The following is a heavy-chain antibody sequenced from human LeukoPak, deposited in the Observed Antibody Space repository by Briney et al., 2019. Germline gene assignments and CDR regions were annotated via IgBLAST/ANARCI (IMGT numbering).Heavy chain of an antibody. V-gene: IGHV4-59*01. CDR3: ARERAASIPYYYYGMDV. Sequence: SETLSLTCTVSGGSISSYYWSWIRQPPGKGLEWIGYIYYSGSANYNPSLKSRVTISVDTSKNQFSLKLSSVTAADTAVYYCARERAASIPYYYYGMDVWGQGTTVTVSS. CDR2: IYYSGSA. D-gene: IGHD6-13*01. J-gene: IGHJ6*02. CDR1: GGSISSYY.